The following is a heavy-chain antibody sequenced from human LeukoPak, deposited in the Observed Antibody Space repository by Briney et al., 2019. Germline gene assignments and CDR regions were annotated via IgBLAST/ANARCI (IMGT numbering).Heavy chain of an antibody. CDR2: IYYSGST. J-gene: IGHJ4*02. Sequence: SETLSLTCTVSGGSISSSNYYWGWIRQPPGKGLEWIGNIYYSGSTYYNPSLKSRLTISVDTSKNQFSLKLSSVTAADTAVYYCARCDRGVITNWGQGTLVTVSS. V-gene: IGHV4-39*01. CDR3: ARCDRGVITN. CDR1: GGSISSSNYY. D-gene: IGHD3-10*01.